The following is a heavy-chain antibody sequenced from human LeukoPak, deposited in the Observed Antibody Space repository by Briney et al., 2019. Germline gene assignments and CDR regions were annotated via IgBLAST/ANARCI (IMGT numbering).Heavy chain of an antibody. J-gene: IGHJ5*02. V-gene: IGHV1-46*01. CDR3: ARDKGIHMTTVTTHWFDP. CDR1: GYTFTSYY. CDR2: INPSGGST. D-gene: IGHD4-17*01. Sequence: GASVKVSCKASGYTFTSYYMHWVRQAPGQGLEWMGIINPSGGSTSYAQKFQGRVTMTRDMSTSTVYMELSSLRSEDTAVYYCARDKGIHMTTVTTHWFDPWGQGTLVTVSS.